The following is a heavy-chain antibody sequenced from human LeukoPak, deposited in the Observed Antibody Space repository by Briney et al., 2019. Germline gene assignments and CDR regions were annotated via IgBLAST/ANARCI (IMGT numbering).Heavy chain of an antibody. CDR1: GLTFHNYA. Sequence: GGSLRLSCAASGLTFHNYAIHWVRQAPGKGLEWVSLTSGDGITTYFADSVKGRFTISRDNSKSFLFLQMNSPRTEDTALYYCARDHVYGGADYWGQGTLVTVSS. CDR2: TSGDGITT. V-gene: IGHV3-43*02. D-gene: IGHD5/OR15-5a*01. CDR3: ARDHVYGGADY. J-gene: IGHJ4*02.